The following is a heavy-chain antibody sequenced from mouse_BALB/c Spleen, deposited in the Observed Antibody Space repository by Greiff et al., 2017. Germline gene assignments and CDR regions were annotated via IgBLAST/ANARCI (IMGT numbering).Heavy chain of an antibody. CDR2: IWAGGST. CDR3: ARVMDYGSSFYAMDY. V-gene: IGHV2-9*02. CDR1: GFSLTSYG. Sequence: VKLMESGPGLVAPSQSLSITCTVSGFSLTSYGVHWVRQPPGKGLEWLGVIWAGGSTNYNSALMSRLSISKDNSKSQVFLKMNSLQTDDTAMYYCARVMDYGSSFYAMDYWGQGTSVTVSS. J-gene: IGHJ4*01. D-gene: IGHD1-1*01.